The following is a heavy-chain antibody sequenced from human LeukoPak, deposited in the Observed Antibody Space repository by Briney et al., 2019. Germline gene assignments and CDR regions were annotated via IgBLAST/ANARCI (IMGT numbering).Heavy chain of an antibody. J-gene: IGHJ4*02. CDR3: AREGARGWNLLIDY. CDR2: IYTSGST. V-gene: IGHV4-4*07. D-gene: IGHD1-1*01. Sequence: PSETLSLTCTVSGGSISSYYWSWIRQPAGKGLEWIGRIYTSGSTNYNPSLKSRVTMSVDTSKNQFSLKLSSVTAADTAVYYCAREGARGWNLLIDYWGQGTLVTVSS. CDR1: GGSISSYY.